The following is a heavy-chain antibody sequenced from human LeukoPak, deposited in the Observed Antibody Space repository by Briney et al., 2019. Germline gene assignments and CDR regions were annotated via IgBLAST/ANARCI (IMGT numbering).Heavy chain of an antibody. CDR1: EYTFTSYY. CDR3: ARGYYYDSSGYYFFDY. D-gene: IGHD3-22*01. CDR2: INPSGGST. V-gene: IGHV1-46*01. Sequence: ASVKVSCKASEYTFTSYYMHWVRQAPGQGLEWMGIINPSGGSTSYAQKFQGRVTMTRDTSTSTAYMELRSLRSDDTAVYYCARGYYYDSSGYYFFDYWGQGTLVTVSS. J-gene: IGHJ4*02.